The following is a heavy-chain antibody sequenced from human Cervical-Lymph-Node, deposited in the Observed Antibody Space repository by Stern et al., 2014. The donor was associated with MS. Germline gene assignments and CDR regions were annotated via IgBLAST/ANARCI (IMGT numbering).Heavy chain of an antibody. D-gene: IGHD5-18*01. CDR1: GFTFSNYG. V-gene: IGHV1-18*01. CDR3: ARKEVDTAMGEGY. CDR2: INCYNGNA. J-gene: IGHJ4*02. Sequence: QVQLVESGGGVKKPGASVKLSCKASGFTFSNYGISWVRQAPGHGLEWMGWINCYNGNANYAQKLQGRITLYTDTATTSHNLELRSVRYDDTGVYCCARKEVDTAMGEGYWGQGTLVTVSS.